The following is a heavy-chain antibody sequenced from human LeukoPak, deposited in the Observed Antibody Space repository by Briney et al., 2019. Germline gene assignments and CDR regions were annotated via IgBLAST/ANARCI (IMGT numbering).Heavy chain of an antibody. CDR2: IYYSGST. CDR1: GDSISSSSDY. CDR3: ARVVTVSYWYFDL. J-gene: IGHJ2*01. Sequence: SETLSLTCTVSGDSISSSSDYWSWIRQPPGKGLEWIGYIYYSGSTNYNPSLKSRVTISVDTSKNQFSLKLSSVTAADTAVYYCARVVTVSYWYFDLWGRGTLVTVSS. D-gene: IGHD4-17*01. V-gene: IGHV4-61*01.